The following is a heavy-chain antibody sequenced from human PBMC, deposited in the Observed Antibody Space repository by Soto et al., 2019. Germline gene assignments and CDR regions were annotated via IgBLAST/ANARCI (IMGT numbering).Heavy chain of an antibody. CDR1: GGSISSSSYY. CDR3: ASRPYYDFWSGYSPSIFSNDY. Sequence: SETLSLTCTVSGGSISSSSYYWGWIRQPPGKGREWIGSIYYSGSTYYNPSLKSRVTISVDTSKNQFSLKLSSVTAADTAVYYCASRPYYDFWSGYSPSIFSNDYWGQGTLVTVSS. D-gene: IGHD3-3*01. V-gene: IGHV4-39*01. CDR2: IYYSGST. J-gene: IGHJ4*02.